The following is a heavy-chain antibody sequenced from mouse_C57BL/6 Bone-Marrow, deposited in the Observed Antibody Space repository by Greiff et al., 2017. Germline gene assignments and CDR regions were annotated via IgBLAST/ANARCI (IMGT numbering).Heavy chain of an antibody. J-gene: IGHJ2*01. V-gene: IGHV14-4*01. CDR2: IDPENGDT. CDR1: GFNIKDDY. Sequence: VQLKQSGAELVRPGASVKLSCTASGFNIKDDYMHWVKQRPEKGLEWIGWIDPENGDTEYASKFQGKATITADTSSNTAYLQLSSLTSEDTAVYCCTTLAHFDYWGQGTTLTVSS. CDR3: TTLAHFDY.